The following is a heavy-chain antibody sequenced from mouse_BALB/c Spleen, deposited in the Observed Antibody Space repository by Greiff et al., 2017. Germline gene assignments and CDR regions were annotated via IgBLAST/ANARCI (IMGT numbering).Heavy chain of an antibody. CDR1: GYSITSDYA. Sequence: EVQLQESGPGLVKPSQSLSLTCTVTGYSITSDYAWNWIRQFPGNKLEWMGYISYSGSTSYNPSLKSRISITRDTSKNQFFLQLNSVTTEDTATYYCARGGYGTPFAYWGQGTLVTVSA. CDR2: ISYSGST. V-gene: IGHV3-2*02. CDR3: ARGGYGTPFAY. J-gene: IGHJ3*01. D-gene: IGHD2-10*02.